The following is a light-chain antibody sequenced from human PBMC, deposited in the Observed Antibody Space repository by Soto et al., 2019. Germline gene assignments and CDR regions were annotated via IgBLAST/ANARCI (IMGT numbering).Light chain of an antibody. CDR1: QDIRND. J-gene: IGKJ4*01. V-gene: IGKV1-6*01. CDR2: DTY. CDR3: LQDNMYPLT. Sequence: AIQMTQSPPSLSASLGDRVTITCRASQDIRNDLGWYQQKPGKAPKVLIYDTYTLQSGVPSRFSGSRSGKDFTLTISSLQPEDNATHYSLQDNMYPLTFGGGSKVDIX.